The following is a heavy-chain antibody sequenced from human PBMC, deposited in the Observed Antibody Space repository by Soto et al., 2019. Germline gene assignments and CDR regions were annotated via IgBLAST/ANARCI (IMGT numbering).Heavy chain of an antibody. D-gene: IGHD3-3*01. CDR2: IIPIFGTA. Sequence: GASVKVSCKASGSTFSSYAISWVRQAPGQGLEWMGGIIPIFGTANYAQKFQGRVTITADESTSTAYMELSSLRSEDTAVYYCASGRYYDFWSGYYAPYYYYGMDVWGQGTTVTVSS. V-gene: IGHV1-69*13. J-gene: IGHJ6*02. CDR1: GSTFSSYA. CDR3: ASGRYYDFWSGYYAPYYYYGMDV.